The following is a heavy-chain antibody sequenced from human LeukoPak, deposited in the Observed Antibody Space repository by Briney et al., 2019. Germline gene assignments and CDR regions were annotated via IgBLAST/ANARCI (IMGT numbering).Heavy chain of an antibody. D-gene: IGHD3-10*01. J-gene: IGHJ3*02. Sequence: SETLSLTCTVSGDSMSDYFWTWIRQPPGKGLEWIGYAADSGSTNYNPSLKSRVTISVDTSKNQFSLKLSSVTAADTAVYYCAQSGGNPDAFDIWGQGTMVTVSS. CDR2: AADSGST. V-gene: IGHV4-59*01. CDR1: GDSMSDYF. CDR3: AQSGGNPDAFDI.